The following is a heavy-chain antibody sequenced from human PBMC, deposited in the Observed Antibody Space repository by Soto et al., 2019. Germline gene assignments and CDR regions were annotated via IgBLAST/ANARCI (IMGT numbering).Heavy chain of an antibody. J-gene: IGHJ5*02. D-gene: IGHD3-10*01. CDR3: ARGRTRTMVRRVIATSWFDP. CDR1: GYTFTSYD. CDR2: MNPNSGNT. Sequence: QVQLVQSGAEVKKPGASVKVSCKASGYTFTSYDINWVRQATGQGLEWMGWMNPNSGNTGYAQKFQGRVTMTRNTSISTAYMELSSMRSEDTAVYYCARGRTRTMVRRVIATSWFDPWGQGTLVTVSS. V-gene: IGHV1-8*01.